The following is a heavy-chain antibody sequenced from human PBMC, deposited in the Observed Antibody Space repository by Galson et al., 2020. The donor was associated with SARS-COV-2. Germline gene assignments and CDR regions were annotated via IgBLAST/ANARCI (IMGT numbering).Heavy chain of an antibody. J-gene: IGHJ5*02. D-gene: IGHD3-9*01. Sequence: SETLSLTCAVSGGSISSGGYCWSWIRQPPGKGLEWIGYIYHSGSTYYNPSLKSRVTISVDRSKNQFSLKLSSVTAADTAVYYCARSTYDIVGPSWFDPWGQGTLVTVSS. CDR3: ARSTYDIVGPSWFDP. V-gene: IGHV4-30-2*01. CDR2: IYHSGST. CDR1: GGSISSGGYC.